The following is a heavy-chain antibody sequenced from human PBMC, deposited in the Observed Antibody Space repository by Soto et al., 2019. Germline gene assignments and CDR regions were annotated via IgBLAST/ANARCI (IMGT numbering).Heavy chain of an antibody. J-gene: IGHJ6*02. Sequence: QVQLVQSEAEVKKPGASVKVSCKASGYTFTSYGISWVRQAPGQGLEWMGWISAYNGNTNYAQKLQGRVTMTTDTSTSTAYMELRSLRSDDTAVYYCARDAPIVGATTHYYYGMDVWGQGTTVTVSS. V-gene: IGHV1-18*04. CDR3: ARDAPIVGATTHYYYGMDV. CDR1: GYTFTSYG. D-gene: IGHD1-26*01. CDR2: ISAYNGNT.